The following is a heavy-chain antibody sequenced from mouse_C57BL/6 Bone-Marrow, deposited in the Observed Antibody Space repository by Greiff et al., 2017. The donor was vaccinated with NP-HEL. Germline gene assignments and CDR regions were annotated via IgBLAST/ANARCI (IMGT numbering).Heavy chain of an antibody. V-gene: IGHV14-3*01. D-gene: IGHD3-2*02. CDR3: ARADSSDYIYYYAMDY. Sequence: VQLQQSVAELVRPGASVKLSCTASGFNITNTYMHWVKQRPEQGLEWIGRIDPANGNTKYAPKFQGKATITADTSSNTAYLQLSSLTSEDTAIYYYARADSSDYIYYYAMDYWGQGTSVTVSS. J-gene: IGHJ4*01. CDR2: IDPANGNT. CDR1: GFNITNTY.